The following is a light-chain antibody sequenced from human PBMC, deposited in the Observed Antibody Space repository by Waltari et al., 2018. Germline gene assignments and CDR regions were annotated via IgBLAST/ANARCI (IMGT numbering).Light chain of an antibody. J-gene: IGLJ3*02. CDR2: VNN. CDR1: HPHTGARFV. Sequence: QSVLTQPPSVSGAPGQTVTIACAGSHPHTGARFVIFWYRQFPGTAPRLLMFVNNNRPSGLPARFSVSKSGTSASLAITGLQNEDEADYYCQSYDSTLSGWVFGGGTKLTVL. CDR3: QSYDSTLSGWV. V-gene: IGLV1-40*01.